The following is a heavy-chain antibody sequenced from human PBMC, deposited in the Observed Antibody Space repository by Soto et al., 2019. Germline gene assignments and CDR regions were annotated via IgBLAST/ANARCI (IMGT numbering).Heavy chain of an antibody. CDR1: GGSFRGYN. D-gene: IGHD5-18*01. Sequence: SETLSLTGAVDGGSFRGYNWCWIRQRPWKGLEWMGEINHSGSTNYNPSRKSRVTISVNTSKNQFSLKLSSVTAADTAVYYCARAGREYSYGYYFDYWGPGPLVTVSS. CDR3: ARAGREYSYGYYFDY. V-gene: IGHV4-34*01. CDR2: INHSGST. J-gene: IGHJ4*02.